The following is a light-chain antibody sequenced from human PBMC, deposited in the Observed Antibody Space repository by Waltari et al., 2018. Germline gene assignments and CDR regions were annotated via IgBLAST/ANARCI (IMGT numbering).Light chain of an antibody. CDR1: ESVSNY. CDR3: RQGSILPLT. J-gene: IGKJ4*01. CDR2: DTS. Sequence: EVVLTQSPVTLSLAAGERATLSCRASESVSNYLAWYQQKPGQSPRLLIFDTSKRATGIPARFSGSGYGTDFTLTINNLEAEDFALYYCRQGSILPLTFGGGTKVEI. V-gene: IGKV3-11*01.